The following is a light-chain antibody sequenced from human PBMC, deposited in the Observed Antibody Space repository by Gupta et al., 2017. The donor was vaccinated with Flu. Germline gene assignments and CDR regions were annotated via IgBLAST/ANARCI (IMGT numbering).Light chain of an antibody. J-gene: IGLJ1*01. V-gene: IGLV7-43*01. CDR3: LLYYGGALPLV. CDR2: STD. Sequence: QTVVTQEPSLTVSPGGTVTVTCASSTGPVTRGYYPNWFQRKPGQAPRPLIYSTDSKYSWTPARFSGSLLGGKAALTLSDVQSEDEAEYFCLLYYGGALPLVFGTGTNITVL. CDR1: TGPVTRGYY.